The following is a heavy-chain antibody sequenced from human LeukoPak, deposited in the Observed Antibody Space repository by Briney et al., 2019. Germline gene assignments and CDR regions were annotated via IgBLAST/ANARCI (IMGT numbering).Heavy chain of an antibody. V-gene: IGHV3-33*01. Sequence: GGSLRLSCAASGFTFSSYGMHWVRQAPGKGLEWVAVIWYDGSNKYYADSVKGRFTISRDNSKNTLYLQMNSLRAEDTAVYYCAGTGPLSSNGWDFNYWGQGTLVTVSS. CDR2: IWYDGSNK. CDR1: GFTFSSYG. CDR3: AGTGPLSSNGWDFNY. J-gene: IGHJ4*02. D-gene: IGHD6-19*01.